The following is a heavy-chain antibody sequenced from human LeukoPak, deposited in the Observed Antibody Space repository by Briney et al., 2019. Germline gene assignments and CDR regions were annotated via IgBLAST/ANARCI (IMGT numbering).Heavy chain of an antibody. D-gene: IGHD6-13*01. V-gene: IGHV1-18*01. CDR2: ISAYNGNT. Sequence: GASVKVSCKASGYTFTSYGISWVRQAPGQGLEWTGWISAYNGNTNYAQKLQGRVTMTTDTSTSTAYMELRSLRSDDTAVYYCARDLGIAAADNFDYWGQGTLVTVSS. CDR1: GYTFTSYG. CDR3: ARDLGIAAADNFDY. J-gene: IGHJ4*02.